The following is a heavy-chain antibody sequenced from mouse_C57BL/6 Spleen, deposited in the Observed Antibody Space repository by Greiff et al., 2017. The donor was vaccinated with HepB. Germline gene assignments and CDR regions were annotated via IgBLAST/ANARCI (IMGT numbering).Heavy chain of an antibody. Sequence: EVHLLESGPELVKPGASVKISCKASGYSFTGYYMNWVKQSPEKSLEWIGEINPSTGGTTYNQKFKAKATLTVDKSSSTAYMQLKSLTSEDSAVYYCARGIGYYYAMDYWGQGTSVTVSS. V-gene: IGHV1-42*01. CDR2: INPSTGGT. J-gene: IGHJ4*01. CDR1: GYSFTGYY. D-gene: IGHD2-14*01. CDR3: ARGIGYYYAMDY.